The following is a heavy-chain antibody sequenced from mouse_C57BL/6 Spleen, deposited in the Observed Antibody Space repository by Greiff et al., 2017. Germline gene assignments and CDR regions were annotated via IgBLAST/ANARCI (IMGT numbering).Heavy chain of an antibody. D-gene: IGHD1-1*01. CDR2: IYPGSGNT. CDR1: GYTFTDYY. Sequence: VQLQQSGAELVRPGASVKLSCKASGYTFTDYYINWVKQRPGQGLEWIARIYPGSGNTYYNEKFKGKATLTAEKSSSTAYMQLSSLTSEDSAVYFCARSPYYGSSYTFAYWGQGTLVTVSA. CDR3: ARSPYYGSSYTFAY. V-gene: IGHV1-76*01. J-gene: IGHJ3*01.